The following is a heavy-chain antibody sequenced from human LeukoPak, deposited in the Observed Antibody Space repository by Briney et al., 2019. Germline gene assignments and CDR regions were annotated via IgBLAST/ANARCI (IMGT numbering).Heavy chain of an antibody. V-gene: IGHV1-69*05. Sequence: SVKVSCKASGGTFSSYAISWVRQAPGQGLEWMGRIIPIFGTANYAQKFQGRVTITTDESTSTAYMELSSLRSEDPGLYYWARDLEGITGNSGWGQGTLVTVS. CDR1: GGTFSSYA. D-gene: IGHD1-20*01. J-gene: IGHJ4*02. CDR2: IIPIFGTA. CDR3: ARDLEGITGNSG.